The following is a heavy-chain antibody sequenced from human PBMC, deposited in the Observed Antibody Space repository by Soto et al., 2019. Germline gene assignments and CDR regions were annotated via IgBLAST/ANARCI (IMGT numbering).Heavy chain of an antibody. V-gene: IGHV3-21*01. CDR1: GFTFSSYS. Sequence: GGFLRLSCAASGFTFSSYSMNWVRQAPGKGLEWVSSISSSSSYIYYADSVKGRFTISRDNAKNSLYLQMNSLRAEDTAVYYCARSLTYYYDSSGYYHFDYWGQGTLVTVSS. CDR2: ISSSSSYI. D-gene: IGHD3-22*01. J-gene: IGHJ4*02. CDR3: ARSLTYYYDSSGYYHFDY.